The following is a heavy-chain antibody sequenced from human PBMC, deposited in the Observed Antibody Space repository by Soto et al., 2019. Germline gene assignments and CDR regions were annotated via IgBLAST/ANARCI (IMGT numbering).Heavy chain of an antibody. CDR1: GGSISSSSYY. V-gene: IGHV4-39*01. D-gene: IGHD2-15*01. J-gene: IGHJ4*02. CDR2: MYYSGSI. CDR3: ARIRATGTAAPDF. Sequence: SETLSLTCTVSGGSISSSSYYWGWIRQTPGKGLQWIGSMYYSGSIYYNPSLMSRVTISGDTSKNQFSLKLSSVTAADSAVYYCARIRATGTAAPDFWGQGTQVTVSS.